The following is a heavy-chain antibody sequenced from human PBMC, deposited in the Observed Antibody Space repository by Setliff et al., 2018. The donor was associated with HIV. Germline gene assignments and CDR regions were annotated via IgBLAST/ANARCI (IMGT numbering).Heavy chain of an antibody. V-gene: IGHV4-34*01. CDR3: TRRRGPMVRGVDPTPSYYFDY. D-gene: IGHD3-10*01. Sequence: PSETLSLTCAVYGGSFTGDYWTWIRQPPGKGLEWIGEINHSGSTNYNPSLKSRVTASVDTSKNQFFLRVTSVTAGDTAVYYCTRRRGPMVRGVDPTPSYYFDYWGQGTLVTVSS. CDR1: GGSFTGDY. CDR2: INHSGST. J-gene: IGHJ4*02.